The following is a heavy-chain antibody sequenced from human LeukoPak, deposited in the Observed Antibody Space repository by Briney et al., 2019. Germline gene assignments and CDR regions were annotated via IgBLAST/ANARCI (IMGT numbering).Heavy chain of an antibody. CDR3: SRRWLQHAFDI. CDR2: ISSSGSTI. J-gene: IGHJ3*02. CDR1: GFTFSSYE. Sequence: GGSLRLSCAASGFTFSSYEMNWVRQAPGKGLEWVSYISSSGSTIYYADSVKGRFTISRDNAKNTLYLQMNSLRAEDTAVYYCSRRWLQHAFDIWGQGTMVTVSS. V-gene: IGHV3-48*03. D-gene: IGHD5-24*01.